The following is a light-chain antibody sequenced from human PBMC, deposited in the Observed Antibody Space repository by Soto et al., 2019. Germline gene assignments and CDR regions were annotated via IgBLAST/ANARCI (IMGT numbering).Light chain of an antibody. CDR2: DAS. V-gene: IGKV1-33*01. CDR1: QDITNY. Sequence: DIQMTQSPSSLSASVGDRVTISCQASQDITNYLNWYQQKPGKAPRLLIYDASNLETGVPSRFNGSGSGTDFTFTIASLQPGDIATYYCQHYRTLPPTFGGGTKVDI. J-gene: IGKJ4*01. CDR3: QHYRTLPPT.